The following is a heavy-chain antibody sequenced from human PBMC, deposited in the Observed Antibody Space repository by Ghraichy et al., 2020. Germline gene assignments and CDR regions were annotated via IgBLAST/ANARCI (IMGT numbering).Heavy chain of an antibody. Sequence: GGSLRLSCAASGFTFSSYWMSWVRQAPGKGLEWVANIKKDGSEKYYVDSVKGRFTISRDNAKNSLYLQMNSLRAEDTAVYYCATDYVWGSYRYPYWGQGTLVTVAS. D-gene: IGHD3-16*02. J-gene: IGHJ4*02. CDR3: ATDYVWGSYRYPY. V-gene: IGHV3-7*03. CDR2: IKKDGSEK. CDR1: GFTFSSYW.